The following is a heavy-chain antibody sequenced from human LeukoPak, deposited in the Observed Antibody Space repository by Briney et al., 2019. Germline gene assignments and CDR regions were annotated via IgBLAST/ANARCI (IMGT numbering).Heavy chain of an antibody. Sequence: SETLSLTCTVSGGSIISSSYYWGWIRQPPGKGLGWIGTIYHSGSTNYNPSLKSRVTISVDTSKNQFSLKLSSVTAADTAVYYCARQRYYYDSSGYYAPDAFDIWGQGTMVTVSS. D-gene: IGHD3-22*01. V-gene: IGHV4-39*07. CDR3: ARQRYYYDSSGYYAPDAFDI. J-gene: IGHJ3*02. CDR2: IYHSGST. CDR1: GGSIISSSYY.